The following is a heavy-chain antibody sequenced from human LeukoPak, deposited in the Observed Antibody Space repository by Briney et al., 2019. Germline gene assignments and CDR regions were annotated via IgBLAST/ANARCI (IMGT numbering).Heavy chain of an antibody. Sequence: TGGSLRLSCAASGFTFSSYGMHWVRQAPGKGLEWVAFIRYDGSNKYYADSVKGRFTISRDNSKNTLYLQMNSLRAEDTAVYYCARGGLFKYFFDYWGQGTPVTVSS. CDR1: GFTFSSYG. D-gene: IGHD2-15*01. J-gene: IGHJ4*02. CDR3: ARGGLFKYFFDY. CDR2: IRYDGSNK. V-gene: IGHV3-30*02.